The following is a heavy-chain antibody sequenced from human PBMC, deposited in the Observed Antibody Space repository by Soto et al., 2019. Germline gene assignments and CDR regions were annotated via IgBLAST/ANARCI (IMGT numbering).Heavy chain of an antibody. D-gene: IGHD2-8*01. CDR3: ASEDCTNTHCLKGFDY. CDR2: INPESGNP. Sequence: ASVKVSCKASGYTFTDYYMHWVRQAPGQGFEWVGGINPESGNPKYVPKFQGRVTVTRDTSTSTAYMELNRLTSDDTAVYYCASEDCTNTHCLKGFDYWVQRTLVTV. CDR1: GYTFTDYY. J-gene: IGHJ4*02. V-gene: IGHV1-2*02.